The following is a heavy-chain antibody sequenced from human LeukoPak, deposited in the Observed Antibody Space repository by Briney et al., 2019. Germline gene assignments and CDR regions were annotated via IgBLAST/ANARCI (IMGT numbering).Heavy chain of an antibody. V-gene: IGHV5-51*01. D-gene: IGHD3-22*01. J-gene: IGHJ6*02. CDR2: IYPGDSDT. CDR1: GYIFTTYW. CDR3: ARTYYYDSSGPPYYYGMDV. Sequence: GESLKISCKGSGYIFTTYWIVWVRQMPGKGLEWMGVIYPGDSDTRYSPSFQGQVSISADESISTAYLQWDSLRASDTGMYYCARTYYYDSSGPPYYYGMDVWGQGTTVTVSS.